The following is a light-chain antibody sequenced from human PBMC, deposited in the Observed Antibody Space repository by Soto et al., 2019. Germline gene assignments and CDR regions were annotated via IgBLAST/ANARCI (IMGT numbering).Light chain of an antibody. V-gene: IGLV2-11*01. CDR3: CSYAGSYTLV. J-gene: IGLJ1*01. CDR2: DVS. Sequence: QSVLTQPRSWSGSPGQSVTISCTGTISDVGGYNYVSWYQQHPGKAPKLMIYDVSKRPSGVPDRFSGSKSGNTASLTISGLQAEDEADYYCCSYAGSYTLVFGTGTKVTVL. CDR1: ISDVGGYNY.